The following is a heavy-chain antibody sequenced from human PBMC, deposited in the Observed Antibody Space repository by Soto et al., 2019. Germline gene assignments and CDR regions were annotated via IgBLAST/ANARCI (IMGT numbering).Heavy chain of an antibody. CDR2: INPNSGGT. V-gene: IGHV1-2*02. Sequence: ASVKVSCKASGYTFTGYYMHWVRQAPGQGLEWMGSINPNSGGTNYAQKFQDRVTMTRDTSISTAYMELSRLRSDDTAVYYCARVNVVVVAATREYYFDYWGQGTLVTVS. CDR3: ARVNVVVVAATREYYFDY. J-gene: IGHJ4*02. CDR1: GYTFTGYY. D-gene: IGHD2-15*01.